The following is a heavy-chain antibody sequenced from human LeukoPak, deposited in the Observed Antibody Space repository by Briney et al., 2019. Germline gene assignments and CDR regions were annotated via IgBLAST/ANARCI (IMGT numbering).Heavy chain of an antibody. CDR3: ARGDQWLSAFDI. CDR2: INPNSGGT. D-gene: IGHD6-19*01. CDR1: GYTFTGYY. J-gene: IGHJ3*02. V-gene: IGHV1-2*02. Sequence: AAVKVSCKASGYTFTGYYMHWVRQAPGQGLEWMGWINPNSGGTNYAQKFQGRVTMTRDTSISTAYMELSRLRSDDTAVYYCARGDQWLSAFDIWGQGTMVTVSS.